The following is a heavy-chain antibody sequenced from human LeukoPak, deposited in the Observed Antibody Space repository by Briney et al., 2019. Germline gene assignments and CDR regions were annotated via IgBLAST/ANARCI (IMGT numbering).Heavy chain of an antibody. V-gene: IGHV1-8*03. J-gene: IGHJ6*03. CDR1: GYTFTSYD. CDR3: ARVKGYSYGYYYYYMDA. Sequence: ASVKVSCKASGYTFTSYDINWVRQATGQGLEWMGWMNPNSGNTGYAQKFQGRVTITRNTSISTAYMELSSLRSEDTAVYYCARVKGYSYGYYYYYMDAWGKGTTVTVSS. CDR2: MNPNSGNT. D-gene: IGHD5-18*01.